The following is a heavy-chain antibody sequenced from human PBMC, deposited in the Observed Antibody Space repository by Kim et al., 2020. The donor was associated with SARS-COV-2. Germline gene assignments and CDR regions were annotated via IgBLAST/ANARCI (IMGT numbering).Heavy chain of an antibody. CDR2: MRSKANSYAT. D-gene: IGHD3-3*02. CDR3: SIVPSTTSALCDAFD. CDR1: GFTFSGSA. Sequence: GGSLRLSCAASGFTFSGSAIHWVRQASGKGLAWVGRMRSKANSYATAYAASGRGRFSISRYDSNNTAYLQMNILKTEDTALYYASIVPSTTSALCDAFD. J-gene: IGHJ3*02. V-gene: IGHV3-73*01.